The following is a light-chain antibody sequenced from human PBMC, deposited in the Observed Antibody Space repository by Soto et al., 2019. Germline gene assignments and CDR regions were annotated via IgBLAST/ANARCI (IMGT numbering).Light chain of an antibody. CDR1: QAIDRW. CDR2: TGS. Sequence: DIQMTQSPSSVSASVGDRVTITCRASQAIDRWLAWYQQKPGEAPKLLIFTGSLLHSGVPARFSGSGSGTDFTLTISILQPEDFATYYCLQTLSFPPTFGQGTKV. J-gene: IGKJ1*01. V-gene: IGKV1-12*01. CDR3: LQTLSFPPT.